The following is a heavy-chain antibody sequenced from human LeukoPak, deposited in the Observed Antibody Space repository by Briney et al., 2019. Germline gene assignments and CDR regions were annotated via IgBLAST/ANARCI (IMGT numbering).Heavy chain of an antibody. CDR3: ARSSSSYLNWYFDL. CDR1: GFTFDDYA. CDR2: ISWNSGSI. D-gene: IGHD6-6*01. V-gene: IGHV3-9*01. Sequence: GGSLRLSCAASGFTFDDYAMHWVRQAPGKGLEWVSGISWNSGSIGYADSVKGRFTISRDNAKNSLYLQMNSLRAEDTAVYYCARSSSSYLNWYFDLWGRGTLVTVSS. J-gene: IGHJ2*01.